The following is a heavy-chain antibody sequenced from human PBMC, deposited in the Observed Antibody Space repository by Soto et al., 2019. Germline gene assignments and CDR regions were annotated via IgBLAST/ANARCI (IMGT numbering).Heavy chain of an antibody. V-gene: IGHV1-69*12. CDR3: ARETRTTVASVGYFDY. J-gene: IGHJ4*02. Sequence: QVQLVQTGAEVKKPGSSVKVSCKASGGAFSSYAISWVRQAPGQGLEWMGGIIPIFGTANYAQKIQGRVTITADESTSTAYMELSSLRSEDTGVYYCARETRTTVASVGYFDYWGQGTLVTVSS. CDR1: GGAFSSYA. D-gene: IGHD4-17*01. CDR2: IIPIFGTA.